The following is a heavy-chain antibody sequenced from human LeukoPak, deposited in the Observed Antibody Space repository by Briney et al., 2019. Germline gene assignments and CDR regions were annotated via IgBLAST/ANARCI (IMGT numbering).Heavy chain of an antibody. Sequence: PGGSLGLSCAASGFTVSSNYMGWVRQAPGKGLEWVSVIYSGGSTYYADSVKGRFTISRHNSNNTLYLQMSSLRADDTAVYYCARYSSSYAMDVWGQGTTVTVSS. CDR2: IYSGGST. CDR3: ARYSSSYAMDV. D-gene: IGHD3-22*01. J-gene: IGHJ6*02. V-gene: IGHV3-53*04. CDR1: GFTVSSNY.